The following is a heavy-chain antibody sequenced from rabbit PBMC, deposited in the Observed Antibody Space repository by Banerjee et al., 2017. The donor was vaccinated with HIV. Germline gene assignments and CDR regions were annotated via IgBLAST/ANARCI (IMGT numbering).Heavy chain of an antibody. CDR1: GFSLSSGAV. D-gene: IGHD8-1*01. CDR2: INTISGDT. Sequence: QQQLEESGGGLVQPEGSLTLTCTASGFSLSSGAVSWVRQAPGKGLEWIACINTISGDTVYATWAKGRFTISKASWTTVTLQMTSLTVADTATYFCARDRYAGSSYNLWGPGTLVT. J-gene: IGHJ4*01. V-gene: IGHV1S45*01. CDR3: ARDRYAGSSYNL.